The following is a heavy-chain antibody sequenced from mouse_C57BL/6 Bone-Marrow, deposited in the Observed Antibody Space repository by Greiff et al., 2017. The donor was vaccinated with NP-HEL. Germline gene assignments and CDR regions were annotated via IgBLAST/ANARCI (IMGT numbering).Heavy chain of an antibody. CDR2: IHPSDSDT. J-gene: IGHJ4*01. CDR1: GYTFTSYW. V-gene: IGHV1-74*01. Sequence: QVQLQQPGAELVKPGASVKVSCKASGYTFTSYWMHWVKQRPGQGLEWIGRIHPSDSDTNYNQKFKGKATLTVDKSSSTAYMQLSSLTSEDSAVYYCAIDGYPTLYYAMDYWGQGTSVTVSS. D-gene: IGHD2-3*01. CDR3: AIDGYPTLYYAMDY.